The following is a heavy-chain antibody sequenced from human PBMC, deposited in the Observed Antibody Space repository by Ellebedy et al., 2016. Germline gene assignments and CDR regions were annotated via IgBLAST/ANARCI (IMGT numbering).Heavy chain of an antibody. J-gene: IGHJ4*02. CDR3: AKDGIVVVTATFDY. CDR2: ISGSGGST. D-gene: IGHD2-21*02. Sequence: GGSLRLSXADSGFTFSSYAMSWVRQAPGKGLEWVSAISGSGGSTYYADSVKGRFTISRDNSKNTLYLQMNSLRAEDTAVYYCAKDGIVVVTATFDYWGQGTLVTVSS. CDR1: GFTFSSYA. V-gene: IGHV3-23*01.